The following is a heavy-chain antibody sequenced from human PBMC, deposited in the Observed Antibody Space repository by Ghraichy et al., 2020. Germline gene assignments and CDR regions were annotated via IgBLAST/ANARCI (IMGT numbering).Heavy chain of an antibody. D-gene: IGHD3-3*01. V-gene: IGHV3-11*01. CDR1: GFTFSDYY. CDR2: ISSSGSTI. Sequence: GGSLRLSCAASGFTFSDYYMSWIRQAPGKGLEWVSYISSSGSTIYYADSVKGRFTISRDNAKNSLYLQMNSLRAEDTAVYYCARDRLRTRVFGVVIQETTDYWGQGTLVTVSS. CDR3: ARDRLRTRVFGVVIQETTDY. J-gene: IGHJ4*02.